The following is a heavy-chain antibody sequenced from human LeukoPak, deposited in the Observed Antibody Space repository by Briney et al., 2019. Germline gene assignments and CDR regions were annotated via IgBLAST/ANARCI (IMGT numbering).Heavy chain of an antibody. D-gene: IGHD3-22*01. CDR3: ASESYDSSGYYPRDFDY. J-gene: IGHJ4*02. Sequence: GGSLRLSCAASGFTFSSHGMNWVRQAPGKGLEWVSSVSSSSRYMYYADSVQGRSTIFRDNADNSLFLQMNGLRAEDTAVYYCASESYDSSGYYPRDFDYWGQGTLVTVSS. CDR2: VSSSSRYM. CDR1: GFTFSSHG. V-gene: IGHV3-21*01.